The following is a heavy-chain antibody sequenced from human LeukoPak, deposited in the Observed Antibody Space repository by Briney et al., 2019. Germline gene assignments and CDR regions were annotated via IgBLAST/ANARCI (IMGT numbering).Heavy chain of an antibody. CDR1: GFTFSSYA. D-gene: IGHD3-10*01. Sequence: PGGSLRLSCAASGFTFSSYAMSWVRQAPGKGLEWVSAISGSGGSTYYADSVKGRFTISRDNSKNTLYLQMNSLRAEDTAVYYCARDGGYYYGSGRELGDYWGQGTLVTVSS. CDR3: ARDGGYYYGSGRELGDY. V-gene: IGHV3-23*01. CDR2: ISGSGGST. J-gene: IGHJ4*02.